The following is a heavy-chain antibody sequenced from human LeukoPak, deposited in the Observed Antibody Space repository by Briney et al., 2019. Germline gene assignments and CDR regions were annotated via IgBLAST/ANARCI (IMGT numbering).Heavy chain of an antibody. CDR2: ISPRGGGT. CDR3: ARDLAWGAFDY. Sequence: GGTVRLSCAASGFTFSNHGMNWVRQAPGKGLEWLSGISPRGGGTYYADSVKGRFTISRDDSKNTLSLQMNSLRVEDTAVYYCARDLAWGAFDYWGQGTLVTVSS. CDR1: GFTFSNHG. D-gene: IGHD7-27*01. V-gene: IGHV3-23*01. J-gene: IGHJ4*02.